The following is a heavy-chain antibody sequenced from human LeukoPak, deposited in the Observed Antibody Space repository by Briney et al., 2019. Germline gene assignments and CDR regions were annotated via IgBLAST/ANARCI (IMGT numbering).Heavy chain of an antibody. CDR1: GFTFDSYA. CDR3: AKESYYDSSGYHTPYNWFDP. CDR2: ISGSGGST. D-gene: IGHD3-22*01. J-gene: IGHJ5*02. V-gene: IGHV3-23*01. Sequence: GGSLRLSCTASGFTFDSYAMSWVRQAPGKGLEWVSAISGSGGSTYYADSVKGRFTISRDNSKNTLYLQMNSLRAEDTAVYYCAKESYYDSSGYHTPYNWFDPWGQGTLVTVSS.